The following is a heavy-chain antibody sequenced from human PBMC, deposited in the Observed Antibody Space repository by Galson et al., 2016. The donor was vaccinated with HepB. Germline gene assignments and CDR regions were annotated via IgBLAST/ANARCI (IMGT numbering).Heavy chain of an antibody. V-gene: IGHV3-48*02. J-gene: IGHJ4*02. CDR2: IGRSSTPI. D-gene: IGHD6-13*01. CDR3: ARESGVSGADDY. Sequence: SLRLSCATSGFTFSSYAMTWVRQAPGKGLEWVSYIGRSSTPIYYGDSVKGRFTISGDNAENSLYLQMNSLRDEDKAVYYWARESGVSGADDYWGQGTLGIFSS. CDR1: GFTFSSYA.